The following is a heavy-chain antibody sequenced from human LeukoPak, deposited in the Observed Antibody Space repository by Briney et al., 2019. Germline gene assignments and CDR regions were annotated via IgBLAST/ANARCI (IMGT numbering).Heavy chain of an antibody. CDR3: ARGPDSKGY. D-gene: IGHD1-14*01. V-gene: IGHV4-34*01. Sequence: SETLSLTCAVYGGSFSGYYWSWIRQPPGKGLEWIGEINHSGSTNYNPSLKSRVTISVDTSKNQFSLKLSFVTAADTAVYYCARGPDSKGYWGQGTLVTVSS. CDR2: INHSGST. CDR1: GGSFSGYY. J-gene: IGHJ4*02.